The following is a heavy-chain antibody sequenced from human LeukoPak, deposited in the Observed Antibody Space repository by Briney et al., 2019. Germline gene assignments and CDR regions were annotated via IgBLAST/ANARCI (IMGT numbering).Heavy chain of an antibody. CDR2: INHSGST. Sequence: QPSETLSLTCGVYGGSFSGYYWSWIRQPPGKGLEWIGEINHSGSTNYNTSLKSRVTISVDTSKNQFSLKLSSVTAADTAVYYCASRGIAARPYAFDIWGQGTMVTVSS. V-gene: IGHV4-34*01. D-gene: IGHD6-6*01. CDR1: GGSFSGYY. CDR3: ASRGIAARPYAFDI. J-gene: IGHJ3*02.